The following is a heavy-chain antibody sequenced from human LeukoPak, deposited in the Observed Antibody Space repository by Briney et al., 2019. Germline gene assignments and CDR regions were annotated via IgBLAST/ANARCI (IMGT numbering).Heavy chain of an antibody. Sequence: GGSLRLSCAASGFTFSSYWMNWACQAPGKGLEWVASINHNGNVNYYVDSVKGRFTISRDNAKNSLYLQMSNLRAEDTAVYFCARGGGLDVWGQGATVTVSS. CDR2: INHNGNVN. D-gene: IGHD3-16*01. CDR3: ARGGGLDV. CDR1: GFTFSSYW. J-gene: IGHJ6*02. V-gene: IGHV3-7*03.